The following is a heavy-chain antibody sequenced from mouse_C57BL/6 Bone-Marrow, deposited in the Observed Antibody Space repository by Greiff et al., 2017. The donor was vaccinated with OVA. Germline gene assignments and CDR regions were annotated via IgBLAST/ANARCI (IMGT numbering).Heavy chain of an antibody. CDR3: ARRWLLRGYYAMDY. D-gene: IGHD2-3*01. J-gene: IGHJ4*01. Sequence: EVHLVESGGGLVKPGGSLKLSCAASGFTFSDYGMHWVRQAPAKGLEWVAYISSGSSTIYYADTVKGRFTCSRDNAKNTLFLQMTSLRAEDTAMYYCARRWLLRGYYAMDYWGQGTSVTVSS. CDR2: ISSGSSTI. CDR1: GFTFSDYG. V-gene: IGHV5-17*01.